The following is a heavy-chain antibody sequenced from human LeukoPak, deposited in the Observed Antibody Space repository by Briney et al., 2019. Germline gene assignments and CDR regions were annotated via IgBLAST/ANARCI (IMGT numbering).Heavy chain of an antibody. Sequence: AGGSLRLSCAASGFTFSSYAMSWVRQAPGKGLEWVSAISGSGGSTYYADSVKGRFTISRDNSKNTLYLQMNSLRAEDTAVYYCAKRNYYGSGSYPPFDYWGQGTLVTVSS. CDR2: ISGSGGST. J-gene: IGHJ4*02. V-gene: IGHV3-23*01. D-gene: IGHD3-10*01. CDR1: GFTFSSYA. CDR3: AKRNYYGSGSYPPFDY.